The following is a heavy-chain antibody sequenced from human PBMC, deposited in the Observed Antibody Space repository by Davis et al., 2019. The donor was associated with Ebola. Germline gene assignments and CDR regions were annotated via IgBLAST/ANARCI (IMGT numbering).Heavy chain of an antibody. D-gene: IGHD4-11*01. CDR3: ARGDGLNGTTGLRY. CDR2: INPSNGAT. CDR1: GYTFNSYY. V-gene: IGHV1-2*02. Sequence: ASVQVSCKASGYTFNSYYIHWVRQAPGQGLQWMGWINPSNGATNYAQTFQGRVTMTRDTSLNTAYLEVTGLTSDDTAVFYCARGDGLNGTTGLRYWGQGTHVSVFS. J-gene: IGHJ4*02.